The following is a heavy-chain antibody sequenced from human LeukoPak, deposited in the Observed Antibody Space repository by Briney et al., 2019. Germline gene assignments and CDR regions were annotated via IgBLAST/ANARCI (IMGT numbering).Heavy chain of an antibody. CDR2: IYYSGST. CDR1: GGSISSGDYY. J-gene: IGHJ5*02. Sequence: SETLSLTCTVSGGSISSGDYYWSWIRQPPGKGLEWIGYIYYSGSTYYNPSLKSRVTISVDTSKNQFSLKLSSVTAADTAVYYCARSAIAVANRNWFDPWGQGTLVTVSS. V-gene: IGHV4-30-4*02. D-gene: IGHD6-19*01. CDR3: ARSAIAVANRNWFDP.